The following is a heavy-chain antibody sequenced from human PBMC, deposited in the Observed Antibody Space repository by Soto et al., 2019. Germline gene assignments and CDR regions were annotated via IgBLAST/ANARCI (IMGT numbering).Heavy chain of an antibody. D-gene: IGHD2-2*02. CDR2: MNQDGTEK. CDR3: ARDILAPGSFLYFDY. J-gene: IGHJ4*02. V-gene: IGHV3-7*05. Sequence: GGSLRLSCAASGFSFSSYWMTWVRQAPGEGLEWLANMNQDGTEKYYVDSVKGRFIISRDNAENSLFLEVSNLRADDTAIYYWARDILAPGSFLYFDYWGQGTLVTVSS. CDR1: GFSFSSYW.